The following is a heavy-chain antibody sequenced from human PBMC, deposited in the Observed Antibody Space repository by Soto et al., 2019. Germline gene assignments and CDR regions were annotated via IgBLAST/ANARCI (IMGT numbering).Heavy chain of an antibody. CDR2: IKSRTDGGTT. CDR3: TTFGLRWGFDY. Sequence: GGSLRLSCATSGFTFSNAWMSWVRQAPGKGLEWVGRIKSRTDGGTTDYAAPVKGRFTISRDDSKNTLYLQMNGLKTEDTAVYYCTTFGLRWGFDYWGQGTLVTVSS. CDR1: GFTFSNAW. J-gene: IGHJ4*02. V-gene: IGHV3-15*01. D-gene: IGHD4-17*01.